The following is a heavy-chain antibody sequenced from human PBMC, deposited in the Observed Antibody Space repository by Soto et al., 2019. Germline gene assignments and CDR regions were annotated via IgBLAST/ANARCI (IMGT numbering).Heavy chain of an antibody. V-gene: IGHV1-24*01. CDR3: ASGIAARPYYYYGMDV. D-gene: IGHD6-6*01. Sequence: ASVKVSCKVSGYTLTELSMHWVRQAPGKGLEWMGGFDPEDGETIYAQKFQGRVTMTEDTSTDTAYMELSSLRSEDTAVYYCASGIAARPYYYYGMDVWGQGTTVTVSS. J-gene: IGHJ6*02. CDR1: GYTLTELS. CDR2: FDPEDGET.